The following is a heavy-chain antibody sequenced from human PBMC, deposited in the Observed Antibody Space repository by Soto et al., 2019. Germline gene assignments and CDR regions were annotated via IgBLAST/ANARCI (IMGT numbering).Heavy chain of an antibody. V-gene: IGHV1-3*01. D-gene: IGHD2-8*01. CDR1: GYTFTSYA. Sequence: ASVKVSCKASGYTFTSYAMHWVRQAPGQRLEWMGRISAGNADTKYSQKFQGRVTITRDTSASTAYMELSSLRSEGTAVYYCASGPVSFDYWGQGTLVPVSS. J-gene: IGHJ4*02. CDR2: ISAGNADT. CDR3: ASGPVSFDY.